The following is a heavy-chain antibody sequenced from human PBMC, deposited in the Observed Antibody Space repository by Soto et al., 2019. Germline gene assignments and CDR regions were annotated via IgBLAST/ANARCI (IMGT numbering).Heavy chain of an antibody. Sequence: GGSLRLSCSASGFTFSDDYMSWIRQAPGKGLEWVSYISSSGSTIYYADSVKGRFTISRDNAKNSLYLQMNSLRAEDTAVYYCARQIKDGPGYYFDYWGQGTLVTVSS. J-gene: IGHJ4*02. CDR1: GFTFSDDY. CDR3: ARQIKDGPGYYFDY. CDR2: ISSSGSTI. D-gene: IGHD3-10*01. V-gene: IGHV3-11*01.